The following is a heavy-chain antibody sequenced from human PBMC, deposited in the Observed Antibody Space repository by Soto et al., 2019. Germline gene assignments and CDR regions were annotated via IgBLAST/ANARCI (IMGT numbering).Heavy chain of an antibody. D-gene: IGHD6-25*01. Sequence: GGSLRLSYAASGFTFSSYGMHWVRQAPGKGLEWVAVISYDGSNKYYADSVKGRFTISRDNSKNTLYLQMNSLRAEDTAVYYCVKDRRGGPTNYYYYGMDVWGQGTTVTVSS. CDR1: GFTFSSYG. V-gene: IGHV3-30*18. CDR2: ISYDGSNK. CDR3: VKDRRGGPTNYYYYGMDV. J-gene: IGHJ6*02.